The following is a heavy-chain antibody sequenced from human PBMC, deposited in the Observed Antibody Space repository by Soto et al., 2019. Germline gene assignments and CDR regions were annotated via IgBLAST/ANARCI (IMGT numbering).Heavy chain of an antibody. CDR1: GGSFSGYY. V-gene: IGHV4-34*01. Sequence: QVQLQQWGAGLLKPSETLSLTCAVSGGSFSGYYWRWIRQPPGKGLEWSGEINHSGSTNYNPSLTSRVTISVDTSKNQFSLKLSSVTAADTAVYYCARGVDCSCGSCYDGYWGQGTLVTVSS. D-gene: IGHD2-15*01. CDR2: INHSGST. J-gene: IGHJ4*02. CDR3: ARGVDCSCGSCYDGY.